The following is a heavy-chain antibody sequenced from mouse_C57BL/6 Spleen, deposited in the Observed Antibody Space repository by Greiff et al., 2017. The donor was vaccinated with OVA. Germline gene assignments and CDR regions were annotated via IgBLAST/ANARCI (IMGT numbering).Heavy chain of an antibody. CDR3: ARSDYYGSSVYAMDY. D-gene: IGHD1-1*01. CDR1: GYAFSSYW. Sequence: QVQLKQSGAELVKPGASVKISCKASGYAFSSYWMNWVKQRPGKGLEWIGQIYPGDGDTNYNGKFKGKATLTADKSSSTAYMQLSSLTSEDSAVYYCARSDYYGSSVYAMDYWGQGTSVTVSS. V-gene: IGHV1-80*01. J-gene: IGHJ4*01. CDR2: IYPGDGDT.